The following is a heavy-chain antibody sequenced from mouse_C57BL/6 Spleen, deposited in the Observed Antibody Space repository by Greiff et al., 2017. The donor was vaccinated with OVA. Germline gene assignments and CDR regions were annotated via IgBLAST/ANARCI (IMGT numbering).Heavy chain of an antibody. CDR1: GFNIKDYY. D-gene: IGHD2-4*01. CDR2: IDPEDGET. V-gene: IGHV14-2*01. CDR3: ARDPFYDYDCAMDY. J-gene: IGHJ4*01. Sequence: VQLQQSGAELVKPGASVKLSCTASGFNIKDYYMHWVKQRTEQGLEWIGRIDPEDGETKYAPKFPGKATITADTSSNTAYLQLSSLTSEDTAVYYCARDPFYDYDCAMDYWGKGTSVTVSS.